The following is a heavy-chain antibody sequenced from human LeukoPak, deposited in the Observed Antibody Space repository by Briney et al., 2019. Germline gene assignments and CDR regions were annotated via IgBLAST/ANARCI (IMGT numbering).Heavy chain of an antibody. Sequence: GGSLRLSCAASGFTFDDYAMHWVRQAPGKGLEWVSGISWNSGSIGYADSVKGRFTISRDNAKNSLYLQMNSLRAEDTAVYYCAREEQQLFHLFDYWGQGTLVTVSS. J-gene: IGHJ4*02. CDR2: ISWNSGSI. CDR1: GFTFDDYA. CDR3: AREEQQLFHLFDY. D-gene: IGHD6-13*01. V-gene: IGHV3-9*01.